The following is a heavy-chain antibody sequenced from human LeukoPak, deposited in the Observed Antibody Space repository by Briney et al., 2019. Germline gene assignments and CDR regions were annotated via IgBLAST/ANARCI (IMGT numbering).Heavy chain of an antibody. Sequence: GRSLRLSCAASGFTFSSYAMHWVRQAPGKGLEWVAVISYDGSNKYYADSVKGRFTISRDNSENTLYLQMNSLRAEDTAVYYCARALLPIAVAGLGYYYYYGMDVWGQGTTVTVSS. CDR3: ARALLPIAVAGLGYYYYYGMDV. V-gene: IGHV3-30-3*01. D-gene: IGHD6-19*01. J-gene: IGHJ6*02. CDR1: GFTFSSYA. CDR2: ISYDGSNK.